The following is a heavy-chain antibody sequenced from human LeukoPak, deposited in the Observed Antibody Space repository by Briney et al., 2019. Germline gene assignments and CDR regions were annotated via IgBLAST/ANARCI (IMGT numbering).Heavy chain of an antibody. CDR3: ARGWNYAGDY. Sequence: PGGSLRLSCAASGFTFSSYWMHWVRQAPGKGLVGVSRINSDGSGTSYADSVRGRFTISRDNAKNTLYLQMNSLRAEDTAVYYCARGWNYAGDYWGQGTLVTVSS. CDR2: INSDGSGT. V-gene: IGHV3-74*01. D-gene: IGHD1-7*01. J-gene: IGHJ4*02. CDR1: GFTFSSYW.